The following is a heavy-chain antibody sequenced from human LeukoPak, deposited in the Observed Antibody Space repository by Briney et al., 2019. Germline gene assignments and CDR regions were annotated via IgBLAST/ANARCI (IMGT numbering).Heavy chain of an antibody. CDR2: IIPIFGTA. J-gene: IGHJ6*03. Sequence: SVKVSCKASGGTFSSYAISWVRQAPGQGLEWMGGIIPIFGTANYAQKFQGRVTITADESASTAYMELSSLRSEDTAVYYCAGGYDFWSGSPYYYYYMDVWGKGTTVTVSS. CDR3: AGGYDFWSGSPYYYYYMDV. D-gene: IGHD3-3*01. CDR1: GGTFSSYA. V-gene: IGHV1-69*01.